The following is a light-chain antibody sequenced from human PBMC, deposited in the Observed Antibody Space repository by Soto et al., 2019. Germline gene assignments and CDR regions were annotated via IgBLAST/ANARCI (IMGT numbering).Light chain of an antibody. CDR3: AAWDDSLSGLYV. V-gene: IGLV1-47*01. CDR2: RNN. CDR1: SSNIGSNY. J-gene: IGLJ1*01. Sequence: QSVLTQPPSATWTPGQRVTISCTGSSSNIGSNYVYWYQQLPGTAPKLLIYRNNQRPSGVPDRFSGSKSGTSASLAISGLRSEDEADYYCAAWDDSLSGLYVFGTGTKGTV.